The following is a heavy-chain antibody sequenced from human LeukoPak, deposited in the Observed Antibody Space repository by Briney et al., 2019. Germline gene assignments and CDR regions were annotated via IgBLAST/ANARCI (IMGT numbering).Heavy chain of an antibody. D-gene: IGHD3-22*01. V-gene: IGHV4-31*03. CDR3: AKSSYSDSSGYYREYYFDY. CDR1: GGSVSSGSYY. CDR2: IYYSGST. Sequence: SETLSLTCTVSGGSVSSGSYYWSWIRQHPGKGLEWIGYIYYSGSTYYNPSLKSRVTISVDTSKNQFSLKLSSVTAADTAVYYCAKSSYSDSSGYYREYYFDYWGQGTLVTVSS. J-gene: IGHJ4*02.